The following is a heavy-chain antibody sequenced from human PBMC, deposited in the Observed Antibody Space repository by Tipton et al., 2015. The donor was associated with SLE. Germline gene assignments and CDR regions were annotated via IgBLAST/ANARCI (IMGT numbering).Heavy chain of an antibody. V-gene: IGHV4-34*01. CDR1: GGSFSGYY. D-gene: IGHD3-16*01. CDR2: VHHSGST. CDR3: ASWGPIVYYYYYMDV. J-gene: IGHJ6*03. Sequence: TLSLTCAVNGGSFSGYYWNWIRQTPGKGLEWIGEVHHSGSTNCNPSLKSRVTISVDTSNYQVSLNLSSVTAADTAVYYCASWGPIVYYYYYMDVWGKGTTVTVSS.